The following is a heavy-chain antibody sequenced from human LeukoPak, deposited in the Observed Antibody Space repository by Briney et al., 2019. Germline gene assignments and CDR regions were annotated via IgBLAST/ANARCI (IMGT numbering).Heavy chain of an antibody. J-gene: IGHJ4*02. V-gene: IGHV4-34*01. Sequence: PSETLSLTCAVYGGSFSGYYWSWIRQPPGKGLEWIGEINHSGSTNYNPSLKSRVTISVDTSKNQFSLKLSSVTAADTAVYYCARDMGYYYDSSGNLDYWGRGTLVTVSS. CDR2: INHSGST. D-gene: IGHD3-22*01. CDR1: GGSFSGYY. CDR3: ARDMGYYYDSSGNLDY.